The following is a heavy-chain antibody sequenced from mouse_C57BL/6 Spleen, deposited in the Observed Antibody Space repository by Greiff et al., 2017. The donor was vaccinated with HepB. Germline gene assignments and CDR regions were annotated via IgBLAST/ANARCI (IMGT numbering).Heavy chain of an antibody. CDR1: GYTFTSYW. Sequence: QVQLQQPGAELVRPGSSVKLSCKASGYTFTSYWMHWVKQRPIQGLEWIGNIDPSDSETHYNQKFKDKATLTVDKSSSTAYMQLSSLTSEDSAVYYCATSAVDKYFDVWGTGTTVTVSS. CDR3: ATSAVDKYFDV. V-gene: IGHV1-52*01. D-gene: IGHD6-1*01. J-gene: IGHJ1*03. CDR2: IDPSDSET.